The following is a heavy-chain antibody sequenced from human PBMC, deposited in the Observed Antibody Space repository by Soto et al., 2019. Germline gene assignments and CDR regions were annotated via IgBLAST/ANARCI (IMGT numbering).Heavy chain of an antibody. CDR1: GGTFSSYA. CDR2: FIPIFGTA. CDR3: ARGLTGTTLAYGMDV. J-gene: IGHJ6*02. D-gene: IGHD1-7*01. Sequence: QVQLVHSGAEVKKPGSSVKVSCKASGGTFSSYAISWVRQAPGQGLEWMGGFIPIFGTADYAQKFQGRVTITADESTSTAYMELSSLRSEDTAVYYCARGLTGTTLAYGMDVWGQGTTVTVSS. V-gene: IGHV1-69*12.